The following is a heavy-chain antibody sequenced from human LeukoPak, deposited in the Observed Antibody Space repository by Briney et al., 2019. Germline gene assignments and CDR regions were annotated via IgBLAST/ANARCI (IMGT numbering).Heavy chain of an antibody. V-gene: IGHV3-9*01. CDR3: ATSGYSSSWYFG. Sequence: GGSLRLSCAASGFTFDDYAMHWVRQAPGKGLEWVSGISWNSGSIGYADSVKGRFTISRDNAKNSLYLQMNSLRAEDTAVYYCATSGYSSSWYFGWGQGTLVTVSS. D-gene: IGHD6-13*01. CDR1: GFTFDDYA. J-gene: IGHJ4*02. CDR2: ISWNSGSI.